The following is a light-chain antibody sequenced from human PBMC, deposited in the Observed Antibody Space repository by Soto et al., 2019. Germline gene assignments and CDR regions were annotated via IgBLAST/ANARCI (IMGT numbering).Light chain of an antibody. J-gene: IGKJ5*01. CDR1: KSISPY. Sequence: IQMTQYPSTLSASVGDRVTLAXRASKSISPYLNWYQQEPGXAPNXXXAPXSTLHSGGPSRLSGSGSATDFTLTISSMQPYDFATYYCQHTYSTTSTFGQGTRLEIK. CDR2: PXS. V-gene: IGKV1-39*01. CDR3: QHTYSTTST.